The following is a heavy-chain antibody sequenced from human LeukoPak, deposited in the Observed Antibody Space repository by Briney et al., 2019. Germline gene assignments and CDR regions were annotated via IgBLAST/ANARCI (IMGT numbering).Heavy chain of an antibody. Sequence: PSETLSLTRAVYGGSFSGYYWSWIRQPPGKGLEWIGEINHSGSTNYNPSLKSRVTISVDTSKNQFSLKLSSVTAADTAVYYCAREVAVAGRRFDYWGQGTLVTVSS. CDR1: GGSFSGYY. D-gene: IGHD6-19*01. CDR3: AREVAVAGRRFDY. V-gene: IGHV4-34*01. J-gene: IGHJ4*02. CDR2: INHSGST.